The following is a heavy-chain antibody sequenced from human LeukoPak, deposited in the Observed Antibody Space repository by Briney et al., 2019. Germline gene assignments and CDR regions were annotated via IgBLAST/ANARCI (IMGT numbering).Heavy chain of an antibody. CDR1: GFTFSDYY. D-gene: IGHD3-9*01. CDR3: ARDKGPITIPDYYYGMDV. CDR2: ISSSSSYT. V-gene: IGHV3-11*05. Sequence: GGSLRLSCAASGFTFSDYYMSWIRRAPGKGLEWVSYISSSSSYTNYADSVKGRFTISRDNAKNSLYLQMNSLRAEDTAVYYCARDKGPITIPDYYYGMDVWGQGTTVTVSS. J-gene: IGHJ6*02.